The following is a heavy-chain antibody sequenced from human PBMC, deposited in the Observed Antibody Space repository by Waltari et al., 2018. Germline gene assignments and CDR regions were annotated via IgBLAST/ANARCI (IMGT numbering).Heavy chain of an antibody. D-gene: IGHD6-19*01. CDR2: FDPEDGET. Sequence: QVQLVQSGAEVKKPGASVTVSCRVSGYTLPELSMHWVRPAPGKGLEWMGGFDPEDGETIYAQKFQGRVTMTEDTSTDTAYMELSSLRSEDTAVYYCATGGQWLGMDYYYYYYMDVWGKGTTVTVSS. CDR1: GYTLPELS. V-gene: IGHV1-24*01. CDR3: ATGGQWLGMDYYYYYYMDV. J-gene: IGHJ6*03.